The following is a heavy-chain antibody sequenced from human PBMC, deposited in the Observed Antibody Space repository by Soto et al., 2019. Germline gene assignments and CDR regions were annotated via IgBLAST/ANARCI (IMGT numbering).Heavy chain of an antibody. V-gene: IGHV4-4*02. CDR3: ATCTWYVFDY. D-gene: IGHD2-15*01. Sequence: SETLSLTCAVSGGSNSRDYWWSWVRQPPGKGLEWIGEIHQSGSTKYKPSLKSRVTISVDTSKNQFSLTLTSVTAADTAVYYCATCTWYVFDYWGQGTQVTVSS. CDR1: GGSNSRDYW. CDR2: IHQSGST. J-gene: IGHJ4*02.